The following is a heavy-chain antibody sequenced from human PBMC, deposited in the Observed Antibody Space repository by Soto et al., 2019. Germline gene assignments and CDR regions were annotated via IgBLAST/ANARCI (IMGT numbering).Heavy chain of an antibody. CDR1: GFTFSSYS. V-gene: IGHV3-48*01. D-gene: IGHD3-22*01. J-gene: IGHJ4*02. CDR3: ARDRNYYDSSGYGPGFDY. Sequence: GGSLRLSCAASGFTFSSYSMNWVRQAPGKGLEWISYISSSGATIYYADSVKGRFTISRDNAKNSLYLQMHSLRAEDTAVYHCARDRNYYDSSGYGPGFDYWGQGTLVTVSS. CDR2: ISSSGATI.